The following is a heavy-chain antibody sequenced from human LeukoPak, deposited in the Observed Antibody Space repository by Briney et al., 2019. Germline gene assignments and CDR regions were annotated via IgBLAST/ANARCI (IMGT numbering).Heavy chain of an antibody. CDR2: ISYDGSNK. CDR1: GFTFSSYA. CDR3: AKDLTTVVTPDFDY. V-gene: IGHV3-30-3*01. D-gene: IGHD4-23*01. J-gene: IGHJ4*02. Sequence: GSLRLSCAASGFTFSSYAMHWVRQAPGKGLEWVAVISYDGSNKYYADSVKGRFTISRDNSKNTLYPQMNSLRAEDTAVYYCAKDLTTVVTPDFDYWGQGTLVTVSS.